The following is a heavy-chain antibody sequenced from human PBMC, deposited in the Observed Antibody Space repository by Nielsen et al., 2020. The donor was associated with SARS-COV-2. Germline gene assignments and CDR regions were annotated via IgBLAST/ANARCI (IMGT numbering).Heavy chain of an antibody. CDR1: GYTFTSYD. Sequence: ASVKVSCKASGYTFTSYDINWVRQATGQGLEWMGWMNPNSGNTGYAQKFQGGVTMTRNTSISTAYMELSSLRSEDTAVYYCASGAVAGYYYGMDVWGQGTTVTVSS. J-gene: IGHJ6*02. CDR3: ASGAVAGYYYGMDV. V-gene: IGHV1-8*01. D-gene: IGHD6-19*01. CDR2: MNPNSGNT.